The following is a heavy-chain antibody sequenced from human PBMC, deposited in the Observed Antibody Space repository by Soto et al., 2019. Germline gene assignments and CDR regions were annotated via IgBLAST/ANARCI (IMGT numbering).Heavy chain of an antibody. Sequence: PGESLKISCKGSGYSFTSYWIGWVRQMPGKGLEWMGIIYPGDSDTRYSPSFQGQVTISAVKSISTAYLQWSSLKASDTAMYYCARPPIGTNDAFDIWGQGTMVTVSS. CDR1: GYSFTSYW. D-gene: IGHD2-2*01. J-gene: IGHJ3*02. CDR2: IYPGDSDT. CDR3: ARPPIGTNDAFDI. V-gene: IGHV5-51*01.